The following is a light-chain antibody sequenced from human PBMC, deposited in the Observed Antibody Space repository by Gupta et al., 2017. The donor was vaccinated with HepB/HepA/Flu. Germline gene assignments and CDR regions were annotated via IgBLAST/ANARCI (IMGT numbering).Light chain of an antibody. CDR2: DAF. V-gene: IGKV3-15*01. J-gene: IGKJ1*01. CDR1: QSISDN. CDR3: QQYSNWPRT. Sequence: EIEMTQSPATLSVSPGERATLSCRASQSISDNLAWYQQKPGQAPRLLIYDAFSRAAGIPARFSGSGSGTEFTLTISSLQSEDFAIYHCQQYSNWPRTFGQGTKVEVK.